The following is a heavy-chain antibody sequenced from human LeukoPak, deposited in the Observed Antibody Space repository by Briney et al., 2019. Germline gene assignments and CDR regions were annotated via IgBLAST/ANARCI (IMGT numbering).Heavy chain of an antibody. D-gene: IGHD3-22*01. CDR2: ISYDGSNK. J-gene: IGHJ4*01. V-gene: IGHV3-30*19. Sequence: PGGSLRLSCVASGLKFRNYGMHWVRQAPGKGLEWVAIISYDGSNKYCADSVKGRFTVSRDNSKNTLYLQMNSLRAEDTAVYYCARDLSGYDSSGYYPYWGQGTLVTVSS. CDR1: GLKFRNYG. CDR3: ARDLSGYDSSGYYPY.